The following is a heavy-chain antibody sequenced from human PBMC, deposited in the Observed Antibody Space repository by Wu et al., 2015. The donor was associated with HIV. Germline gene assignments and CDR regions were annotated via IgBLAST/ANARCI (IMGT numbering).Heavy chain of an antibody. V-gene: IGHV1-69*13. Sequence: QVQLVQSGAEVKKPGSSVKVSCKASGPTFRTFGISWVRQAPGQGLEWMGRIIPMFGTTNYAQKFQGRLTITADETTSTAHMELSSLISDDTAVYYCARLDIAAAGSVWFDPWGQGTLVTVSS. CDR1: GPTFRTFG. CDR3: ARLDIAAAGSVWFDP. CDR2: IIPMFGTT. J-gene: IGHJ5*02. D-gene: IGHD6-13*01.